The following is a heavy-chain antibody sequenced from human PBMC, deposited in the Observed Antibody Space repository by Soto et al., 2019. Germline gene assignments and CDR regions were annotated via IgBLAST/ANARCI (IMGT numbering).Heavy chain of an antibody. J-gene: IGHJ6*02. CDR3: AKKFVSGNYPWGMDV. CDR2: ISGGGGST. D-gene: IGHD1-26*01. Sequence: EVPLLESGGGLIQPGGSLRLSCAASEFTFSTYAMTWVRQAPGKGLEWVSAISGGGGSTYYADSVKGRFTISRDNSKNTLYLQMNSLRAEDTGVYYCAKKFVSGNYPWGMDVWGQGTMVTVSS. CDR1: EFTFSTYA. V-gene: IGHV3-23*01.